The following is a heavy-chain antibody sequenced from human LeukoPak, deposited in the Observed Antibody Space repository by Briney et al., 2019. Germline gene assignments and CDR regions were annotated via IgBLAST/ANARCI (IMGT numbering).Heavy chain of an antibody. Sequence: GGSLRLSCAASGFTFDDYAMHWVRQAPGKGLEWVSGISWNSGSIGYADSVKGRFTISRDNAKNSLYLQMNSLRAEDTALYYCTKGVTLLRGAFDYWGQGTLVTVSS. J-gene: IGHJ4*02. CDR1: GFTFDDYA. CDR3: TKGVTLLRGAFDY. V-gene: IGHV3-9*01. D-gene: IGHD3-10*01. CDR2: ISWNSGSI.